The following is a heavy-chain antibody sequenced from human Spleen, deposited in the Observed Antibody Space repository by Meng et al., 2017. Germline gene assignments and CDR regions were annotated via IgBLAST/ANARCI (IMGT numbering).Heavy chain of an antibody. Sequence: QVLVVVSGGGLVKPGGSLGLSLAVSGFTFSDYYMSWIRQAPGKGLEWVSYISSSGSTIYYADSVKGRFTISRDNAKNSLYLQMNSLRAEDTAVYYCARGYTYGYDGLDYWGQGTLVTVSS. D-gene: IGHD5-18*01. J-gene: IGHJ4*02. V-gene: IGHV3-11*01. CDR2: ISSSGSTI. CDR3: ARGYTYGYDGLDY. CDR1: GFTFSDYY.